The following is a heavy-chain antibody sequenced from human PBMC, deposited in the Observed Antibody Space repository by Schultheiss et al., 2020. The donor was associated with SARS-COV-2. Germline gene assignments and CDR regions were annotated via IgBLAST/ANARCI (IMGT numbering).Heavy chain of an antibody. V-gene: IGHV4-59*08. CDR3: ARRSGGGFDP. CDR2: IYYSGST. CDR1: GGSFSGHY. Sequence: SETLSLTCAVYGGSFSGHYWSWIRQPPGKGLEWIGYIYYSGSTYYNPSLKSLVTISVDTSKNQFSLKLSSVTAADTAVYYCARRSGGGFDPWGQGTLVTVSS. J-gene: IGHJ5*02. D-gene: IGHD2-15*01.